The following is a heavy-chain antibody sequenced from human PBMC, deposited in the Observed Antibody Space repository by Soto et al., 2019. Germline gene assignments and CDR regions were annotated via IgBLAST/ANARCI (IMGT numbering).Heavy chain of an antibody. CDR2: LSYDGSKE. D-gene: IGHD3-22*01. CDR3: ARLHITMIASDAFDI. J-gene: IGHJ3*02. Sequence: PGGSLRLSCGASGFTRSDYAIHWVRQAPGKGLEWVAALSYDGSKEFYADSVKGRFTISRDSSKNTLFLQMDSLRTDDTAIYYCARLHITMIASDAFDIWGQGTMVTVS. V-gene: IGHV3-30-3*01. CDR1: GFTRSDYA.